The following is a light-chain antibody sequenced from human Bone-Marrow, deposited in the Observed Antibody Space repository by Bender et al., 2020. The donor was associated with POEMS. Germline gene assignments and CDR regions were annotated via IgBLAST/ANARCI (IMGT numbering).Light chain of an antibody. Sequence: SYELTQPSSVSVSPGQTARIICSGDVLQKTYSRWFRQKPGQAPTLLIFKDTERPSGIPDRFSGSSSGTTVTLTIRGAQVDDEADYYCYSVAYNFHWVFGGGTKLTVL. V-gene: IGLV3-27*01. CDR2: KDT. J-gene: IGLJ3*02. CDR3: YSVAYNFHWV. CDR1: VLQKTY.